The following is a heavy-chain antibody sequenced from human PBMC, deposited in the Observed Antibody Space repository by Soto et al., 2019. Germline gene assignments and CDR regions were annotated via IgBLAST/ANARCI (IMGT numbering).Heavy chain of an antibody. CDR1: GGSITSYY. Sequence: QVQLQESGPGLVKPSETLSLTCTVSGGSITSYYWSWIRQPPGKGLEWIGYIYFSGSANYNPSLKSRVTISVDTSKNQFSLKLSSVTAADTAVYYCARRYSGYSDYWGQGTLVTVSS. D-gene: IGHD5-12*01. CDR2: IYFSGSA. V-gene: IGHV4-59*08. J-gene: IGHJ4*02. CDR3: ARRYSGYSDY.